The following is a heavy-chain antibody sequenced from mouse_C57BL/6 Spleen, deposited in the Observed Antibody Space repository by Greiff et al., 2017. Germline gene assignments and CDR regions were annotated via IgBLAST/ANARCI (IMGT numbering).Heavy chain of an antibody. D-gene: IGHD1-1*02. CDR1: GYTFTSYD. V-gene: IGHV1-85*01. J-gene: IGHJ2*01. CDR2: IYPRDGST. CDR3: ARRLEGGCWCFDY. Sequence: QVQLQQSGPELVKPGASVKLSCKASGYTFTSYDINWVKQRPGQGLEWNGWIYPRDGSTKYNEKLKGKATLTVDTSSSTAYMELHSLTSEDSAVYFCARRLEGGCWCFDYWGQGTTLTVSS.